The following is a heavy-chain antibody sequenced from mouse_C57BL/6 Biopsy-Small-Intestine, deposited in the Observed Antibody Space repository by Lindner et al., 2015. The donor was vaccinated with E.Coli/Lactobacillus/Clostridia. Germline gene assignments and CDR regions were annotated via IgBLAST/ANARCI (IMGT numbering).Heavy chain of an antibody. V-gene: IGHV5-17*01. J-gene: IGHJ1*03. CDR2: ISSGSSTI. Sequence: VQLQESGGVLVKPGGSLKLSCAASGFTFSDYGMHWVRQAPEMGLEWVAYISSGSSTIYYADTVKGRFTISRDNAKNTLFLQMTSLRSEDSAMYCCARHFYGSSYGWYFDVWGTGTTVTVSS. CDR3: ARHFYGSSYGWYFDV. CDR1: GFTFSDYG. D-gene: IGHD1-1*01.